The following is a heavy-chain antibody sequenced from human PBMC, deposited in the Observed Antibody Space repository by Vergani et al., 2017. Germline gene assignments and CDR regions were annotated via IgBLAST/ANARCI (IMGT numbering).Heavy chain of an antibody. CDR2: IKSDGSIT. V-gene: IGHV3-74*03. D-gene: IGHD6-13*01. J-gene: IGHJ4*02. Sequence: DVHLAESGGGFFQPGGSLRLSCSASGFSFNSYWMHWVRQVPGKGLLWVSRIKSDGSITAYADSVKGRFTISRDNAQNTLYLQMNSLRVEDTGVYYCARDIRPTRGAGTPYFDSWGPGILVTVSS. CDR1: GFSFNSYW. CDR3: ARDIRPTRGAGTPYFDS.